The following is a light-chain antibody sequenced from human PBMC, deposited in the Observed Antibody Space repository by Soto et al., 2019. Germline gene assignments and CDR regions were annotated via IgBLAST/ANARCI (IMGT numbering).Light chain of an antibody. CDR2: GAS. CDR1: QSVSSN. J-gene: IGKJ4*01. CDR3: QQSDNWPLT. Sequence: ILMTQSPAPLPVSPGDRATISCRASQSVSSNLAWYQQKPGQAPRLLIYGASTRATGIPARFSGSGSGTEFTLTISSLQSEDFAVYYCQQSDNWPLTFGGGTKVDIK. V-gene: IGKV3-15*01.